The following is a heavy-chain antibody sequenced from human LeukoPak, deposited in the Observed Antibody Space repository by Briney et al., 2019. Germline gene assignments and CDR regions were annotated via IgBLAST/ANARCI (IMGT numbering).Heavy chain of an antibody. CDR3: ATSLLWFGELLADTDF. CDR1: GFTLRSYP. Sequence: RRSLTLTCVASGFTLRSYPVHWVRQDPGEGLEWVGAISYYGRDKYYADSVTGRFTLSRDNSKNTLYPEMGSLRGEGPGVYYRATSLLWFGELLADTDFWGQGRLVIVSS. D-gene: IGHD3-10*01. J-gene: IGHJ4*02. CDR2: ISYYGRDK. V-gene: IGHV3-30*14.